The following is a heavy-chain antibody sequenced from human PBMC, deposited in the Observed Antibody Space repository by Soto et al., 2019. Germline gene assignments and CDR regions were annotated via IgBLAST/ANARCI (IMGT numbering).Heavy chain of an antibody. Sequence: EVQLLQSGGGLVQPGGSLRLYCEASGFSFTFYAMSWVRQAPGKGLEWVSAISGNGATTFYADSMKGRFTISRDNSRDTLYLQMIRLRAEDTAVYFCAREQCSPLDRYCADGGVDWVDPWGRGTLVTVSS. V-gene: IGHV3-23*01. J-gene: IGHJ5*02. CDR1: GFSFTFYA. D-gene: IGHD2-8*01. CDR2: ISGNGATT. CDR3: AREQCSPLDRYCADGGVDWVDP.